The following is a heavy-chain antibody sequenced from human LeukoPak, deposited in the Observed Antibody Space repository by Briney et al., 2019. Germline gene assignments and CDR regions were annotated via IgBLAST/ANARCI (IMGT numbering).Heavy chain of an antibody. CDR1: GFTVSSHS. CDR2: IYTGGNT. J-gene: IGHJ5*02. CDR3: ARDAGP. V-gene: IGHV3-53*01. Sequence: PGGSLRLSCAASGFTVSSHSMSWVRQAPGKGLEWVSVIYTGGNTYYADSVKGRFTISRDSSKNTLYLQMNSLRAEDTAVYYCARDAGPWGQGTLVTVSS.